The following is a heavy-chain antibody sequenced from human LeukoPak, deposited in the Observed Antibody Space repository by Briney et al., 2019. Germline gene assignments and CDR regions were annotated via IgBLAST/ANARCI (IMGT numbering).Heavy chain of an antibody. CDR1: AYTFTSYY. J-gene: IGHJ4*02. CDR3: ARSYDSSGYHDY. D-gene: IGHD3-22*01. Sequence: ASVKVSCKASAYTFTSYYMHWVRQAPGQGLEWMGIINPSGGSTNYAQKFQGRVALTRDTSTSTVYMELSSLRSEDTAVYYCARSYDSSGYHDYWGQGTLVTVSS. CDR2: INPSGGST. V-gene: IGHV1-46*01.